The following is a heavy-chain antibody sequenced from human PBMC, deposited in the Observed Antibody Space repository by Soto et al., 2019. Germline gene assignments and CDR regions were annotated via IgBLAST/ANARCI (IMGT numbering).Heavy chain of an antibody. CDR3: ARAEYSSVGYYYYGMDV. V-gene: IGHV1-69*02. Sequence: SVKVSCKASGGTFSSYTISWVRQAPGQGLEWMGRIIPILGIANYAQKFQGRVTITADKSTSTAYMELSSLRSEDTAVYYCARAEYSSVGYYYYGMDVWGQGTTVTVSS. D-gene: IGHD6-19*01. CDR1: GGTFSSYT. CDR2: IIPILGIA. J-gene: IGHJ6*02.